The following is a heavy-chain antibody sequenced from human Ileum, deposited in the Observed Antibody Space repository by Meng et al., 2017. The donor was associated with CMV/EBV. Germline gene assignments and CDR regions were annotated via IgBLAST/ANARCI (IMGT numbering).Heavy chain of an antibody. J-gene: IGHJ4*02. CDR1: GFTFSRNN. CDR3: AKDSGVETYYLDY. D-gene: IGHD3-3*01. CDR2: ILYDGSNG. V-gene: IGHV3-30*02. Sequence: GESRKISCAASGFTFSRNNMHWVRQAPGKGLEWVAFILYDGSNGYYVESVKGRFTISRDNSKNTLYLQMNNLRPEDTALYFCAKDSGVETYYLDYWGQGTLVTVSS.